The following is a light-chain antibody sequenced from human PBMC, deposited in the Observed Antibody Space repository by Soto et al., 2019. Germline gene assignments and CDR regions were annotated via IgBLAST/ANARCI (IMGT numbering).Light chain of an antibody. V-gene: IGLV2-8*01. CDR1: STDVGGYNY. CDR2: QVS. J-gene: IGLJ2*01. Sequence: QSALTQPPSASGSPGQSVTISCTGTSTDVGGYNYDSWYQQHPGKAPKLIIYQVSKRPSGVPDRFSGSKSGNTASLTVSGLQAEDEADYYCNSYAGSNNFDVVFGGGTKVTVL. CDR3: NSYAGSNNFDVV.